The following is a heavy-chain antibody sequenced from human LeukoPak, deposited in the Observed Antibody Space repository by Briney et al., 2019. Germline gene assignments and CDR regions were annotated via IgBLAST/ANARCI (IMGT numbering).Heavy chain of an antibody. Sequence: GGSLRLSCAASGFTFSSYGMHWVRQAPGKGLEGVAFIRYDGSNKYYADSVKGRFTISRDNSKNTLYLHVNSLRAEDTAVYYCARDFPVVYWGQGTLVTVSS. J-gene: IGHJ4*02. CDR1: GFTFSSYG. V-gene: IGHV3-30*02. CDR3: ARDFPVVY. CDR2: IRYDGSNK. D-gene: IGHD2-15*01.